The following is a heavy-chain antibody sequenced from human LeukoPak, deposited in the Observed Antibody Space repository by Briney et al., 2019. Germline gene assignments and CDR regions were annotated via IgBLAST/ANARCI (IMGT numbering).Heavy chain of an antibody. CDR1: GGSISNTAYY. Sequence: SETLSLTCSVSGGSISNTAYYWAWIRQPPRKGLEWIGNIYYSGSTYFHPSLKNRVTISVDTSKNQFSLKLTSVTAADTAVYFGARQKNWNFGGGWFDPWGQGTPVTVSS. J-gene: IGHJ5*02. V-gene: IGHV4-39*01. CDR3: ARQKNWNFGGGWFDP. D-gene: IGHD1-7*01. CDR2: IYYSGST.